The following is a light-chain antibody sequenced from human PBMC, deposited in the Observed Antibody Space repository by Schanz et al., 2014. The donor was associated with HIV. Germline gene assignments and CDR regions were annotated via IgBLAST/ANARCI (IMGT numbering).Light chain of an antibody. CDR1: QSISSSL. V-gene: IGKV3-20*01. CDR3: QHYGSS. Sequence: IVLTQSPGTLSLSPGERGTLSCRASQSISSSLLAWYQKKPGQAPRLLIYGASSRATGIPDRFSGSGSGTEFTLTISRLEPEDFAVYYCQHYGSSFGPGTKVDIK. CDR2: GAS. J-gene: IGKJ3*01.